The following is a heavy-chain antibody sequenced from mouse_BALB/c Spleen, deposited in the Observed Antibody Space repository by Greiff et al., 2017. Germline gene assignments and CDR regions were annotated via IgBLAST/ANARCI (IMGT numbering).Heavy chain of an antibody. D-gene: IGHD1-1*01. V-gene: IGHV5-6-5*01. J-gene: IGHJ4*01. CDR3: ARAGSSSMDY. Sequence: EVKLVESGGGLVKPGGSLKLSCAASGFTFSSYAMSWVRQTPEKRLEWVASISSGGSTYYPDSVKGRFTISRDNARNILYLQMSSLRSEDTAMYYCARAGSSSMDYWGQGTSVTVSS. CDR2: ISSGGST. CDR1: GFTFSSYA.